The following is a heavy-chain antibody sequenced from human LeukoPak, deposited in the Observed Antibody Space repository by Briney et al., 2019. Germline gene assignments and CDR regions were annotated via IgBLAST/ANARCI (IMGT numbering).Heavy chain of an antibody. J-gene: IGHJ5*02. CDR1: GGSISSSNW. CDR2: IYHSGST. Sequence: SETLSLTCAVSGGSISSSNWWSWVRPPPGKGLEWIGEIYHSGSTNYNPSLKSRVTISVDKSKNQFSLKLSSVTAADTAVYYCASGLYYYGSGSGRFDPWGQGTLVTVSS. CDR3: ASGLYYYGSGSGRFDP. V-gene: IGHV4-4*02. D-gene: IGHD3-10*01.